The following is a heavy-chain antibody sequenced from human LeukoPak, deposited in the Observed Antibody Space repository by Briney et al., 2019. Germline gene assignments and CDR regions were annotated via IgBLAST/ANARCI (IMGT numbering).Heavy chain of an antibody. Sequence: GASVKVSCKASGYTFTSYGISWVRQAPGQGLEWMGWISAYNGNTNYAQKLQGRVTMTTDTSTSTAYMELRSLRSDDTAVYYCARCDYILTGYNHYYYYGMDVWGQGTTVTVSS. J-gene: IGHJ6*02. CDR1: GYTFTSYG. CDR2: ISAYNGNT. V-gene: IGHV1-18*01. CDR3: ARCDYILTGYNHYYYYGMDV. D-gene: IGHD3-9*01.